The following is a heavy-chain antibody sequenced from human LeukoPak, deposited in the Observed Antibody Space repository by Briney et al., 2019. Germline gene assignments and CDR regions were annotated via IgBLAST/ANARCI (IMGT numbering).Heavy chain of an antibody. Sequence: SETLSRTCTVSGGSISSGDYYWSWIRQPPGKGLEWIVYIYYSGSTYYNPSLKSRVTISVDTSKNQFSLKLSSVTAADTAVYYCARSPSYYDFWSGYPYYFAYWGQGTLVTVSS. CDR1: GGSISSGDYY. CDR3: ARSPSYYDFWSGYPYYFAY. V-gene: IGHV4-30-4*01. J-gene: IGHJ4*02. CDR2: IYYSGST. D-gene: IGHD3-3*01.